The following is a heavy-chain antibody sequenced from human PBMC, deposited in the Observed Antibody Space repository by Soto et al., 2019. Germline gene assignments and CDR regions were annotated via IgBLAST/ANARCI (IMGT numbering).Heavy chain of an antibody. CDR3: ASAIAGAFNI. CDR1: GGSVTSGTYY. CDR2: IYYSGST. J-gene: IGHJ3*02. V-gene: IGHV4-61*01. Sequence: QVQLQESGPGLVKPSETLSLSCTVSGGSVTSGTYYWSWIRQPPGKGLEYIGYIYYSGSTNYNPSLNSRVTISVDTPKNQFSLKLSSATAADTALYYCASAIAGAFNIWGQGTMVTVSS.